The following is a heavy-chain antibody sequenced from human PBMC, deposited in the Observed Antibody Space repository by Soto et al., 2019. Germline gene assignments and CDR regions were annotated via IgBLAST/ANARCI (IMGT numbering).Heavy chain of an antibody. CDR3: ARDLYSSSSGVGY. J-gene: IGHJ4*02. CDR1: GFTFSSYA. D-gene: IGHD6-6*01. CDR2: ISYEGSNK. V-gene: IGHV3-30-3*01. Sequence: QVQLVESGGGVVQPGRSLRLSCAASGFTFSSYAMHWVRQAPGKGLEWVAVISYEGSNKYYADSVKGRFTISRDNSKNTLYLQMNSLRAEDTAVYYCARDLYSSSSGVGYWGQGTLVTVSS.